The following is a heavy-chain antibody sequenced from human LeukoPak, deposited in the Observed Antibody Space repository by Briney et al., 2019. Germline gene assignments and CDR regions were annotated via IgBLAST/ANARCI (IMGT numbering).Heavy chain of an antibody. J-gene: IGHJ6*02. CDR1: GYTFTSYG. V-gene: IGHV1-18*01. D-gene: IGHD3-10*02. Sequence: ASVKVSCKASGYTFTSYGISWVRQAPGQGLEWMGWISAYNGNTNYAQKLQGRVTMTTDTSTSTAYMELRSLRSDDTAVYYCARGFVPALSKGYGMAVWGQGTTVTVSS. CDR2: ISAYNGNT. CDR3: ARGFVPALSKGYGMAV.